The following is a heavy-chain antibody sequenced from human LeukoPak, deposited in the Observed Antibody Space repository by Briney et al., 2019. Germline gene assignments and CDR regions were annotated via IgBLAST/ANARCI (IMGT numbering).Heavy chain of an antibody. CDR1: GGSFSGYY. Sequence: PETLSLTCAVYGGSFSGYYWSWIRQPPGKGLEWIGEINHSGSTNYNPSLKSRVTISVDTSKNQFSLKLSSVTAADTAVYYCGLVVVNPLFDDYWGQGTLVTVSS. D-gene: IGHD3-10*02. V-gene: IGHV4-34*01. CDR2: INHSGST. CDR3: GLVVVNPLFDDY. J-gene: IGHJ4*02.